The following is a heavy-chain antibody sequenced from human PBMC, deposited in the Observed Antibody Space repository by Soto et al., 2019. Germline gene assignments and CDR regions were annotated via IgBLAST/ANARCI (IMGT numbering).Heavy chain of an antibody. CDR2: INPKSGGT. Sequence: ASVKVSCKASGYSFTDYHIHWVRQAPGQGLEWLGRINPKSGGTSTAQKFQGWVTMTTDTSISTASMELTRLTSDDTAIYYCARGDSTDCSNGVCSFLYNHGMDVGGQ. J-gene: IGHJ6*02. CDR1: GYSFTDYH. CDR3: ARGDSTDCSNGVCSFLYNHGMDV. V-gene: IGHV1-2*04. D-gene: IGHD2-8*01.